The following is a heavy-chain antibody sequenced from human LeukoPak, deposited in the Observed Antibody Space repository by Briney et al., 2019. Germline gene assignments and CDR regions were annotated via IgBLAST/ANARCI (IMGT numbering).Heavy chain of an antibody. CDR3: ARMWLPEDAFDI. Sequence: ASVKVSCKASGYTFTSYGISWVRQAPGQGLEWMGWISAYNGNTNYAQKLQGRVTMTTDTSTSTAYMELRSLRSDDTAVYYCARMWLPEDAFDIWGQGAMVTVSS. V-gene: IGHV1-18*01. J-gene: IGHJ3*02. CDR1: GYTFTSYG. CDR2: ISAYNGNT. D-gene: IGHD5-12*01.